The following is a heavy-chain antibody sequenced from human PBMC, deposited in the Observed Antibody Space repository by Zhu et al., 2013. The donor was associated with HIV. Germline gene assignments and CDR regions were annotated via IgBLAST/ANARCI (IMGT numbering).Heavy chain of an antibody. J-gene: IGHJ4*02. V-gene: IGHV4-38-2*01. CDR3: ARHSGQCTSDTCHHYFFDY. CDR2: VSNGGKT. D-gene: IGHD2-8*02. CDR1: GYSISNGYY. Sequence: QVQLQESGPGLVKPSETLSLTCAVSGYSISNGYYWGWIRRPPGKGLEWIGSVSNGGKTYNSSLKSRVTISADISKNHFSLHLTSGTAADTAVYYCARHSGQCTSDTCHHYFFDYWGQGILVTVSS.